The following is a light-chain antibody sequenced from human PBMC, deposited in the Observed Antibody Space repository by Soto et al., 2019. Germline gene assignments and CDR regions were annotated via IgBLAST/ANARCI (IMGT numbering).Light chain of an antibody. CDR2: KAS. CDR1: QRIRAR. Sequence: DIQMTHSLSTLLASEGDRSTFTCRAIQRIRARLAWNQQKPGKAPKLLIYKASSLESGVPSRFSGSGSGTEFTLTISSLQPDDSATYYCQQYNSYWTFGQGTKVEIK. V-gene: IGKV1-5*03. CDR3: QQYNSYWT. J-gene: IGKJ1*01.